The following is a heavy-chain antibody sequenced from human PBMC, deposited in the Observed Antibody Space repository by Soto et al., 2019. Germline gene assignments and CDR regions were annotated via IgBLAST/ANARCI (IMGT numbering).Heavy chain of an antibody. CDR3: ARENGHPFGFDY. CDR1: GGTLSSYT. J-gene: IGHJ4*02. Sequence: QVQLMQSGAEVKKPGSSVKVSCKASGGTLSSYTISWVRQAPGQGLEWMGRIIPILGIANYAQKFQGRVTITADKSTSTAYMELSSLRSEDTAVYYCARENGHPFGFDYWGQGTLVTVSS. V-gene: IGHV1-69*08. D-gene: IGHD3-3*01. CDR2: IIPILGIA.